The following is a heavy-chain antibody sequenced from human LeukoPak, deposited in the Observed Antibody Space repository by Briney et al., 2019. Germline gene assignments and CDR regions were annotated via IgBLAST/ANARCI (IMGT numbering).Heavy chain of an antibody. CDR2: ISGSGGST. D-gene: IGHD3-22*01. V-gene: IGHV3-23*01. Sequence: GGSLRLSCAASGFTFSSYAMSWVRQAPGKGLEWVSAISGSGGSTYYADSVKGRFTISRDNSKNTLYLQMNSLRAEDTAVYYCAKVRYYYDSSGHMGVYFDYWGQGTLVTVSS. CDR3: AKVRYYYDSSGHMGVYFDY. CDR1: GFTFSSYA. J-gene: IGHJ4*02.